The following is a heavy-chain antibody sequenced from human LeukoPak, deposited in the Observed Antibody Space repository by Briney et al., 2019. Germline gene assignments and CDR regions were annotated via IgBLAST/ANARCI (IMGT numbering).Heavy chain of an antibody. V-gene: IGHV3-33*01. CDR2: IWYDGSQK. D-gene: IGHD2-15*01. CDR3: ARDRCGGGSCDSSAEYYQH. J-gene: IGHJ1*01. CDR1: GSTFSSYG. Sequence: PGRSLRLSCAASGSTFSSYGIHWVRQVPGKGLEWVAVIWYDGSQKYYAHSVKGRFTIPRDNSKNTLSLQMQSRRAEDTAVDYCARDRCGGGSCDSSAEYYQHWGLGTLVTVSS.